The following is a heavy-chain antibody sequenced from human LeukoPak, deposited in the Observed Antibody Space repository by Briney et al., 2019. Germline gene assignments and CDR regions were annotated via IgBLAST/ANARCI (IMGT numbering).Heavy chain of an antibody. V-gene: IGHV1-69*06. D-gene: IGHD3-10*01. Sequence: GASVKVSCKASGGTFSSYAISWVRQAPGQGLEWMGGIIPIFGTANYAQKFQGRVTITADKSTSTVYMELSRLRSEDTAVYYCARFRFQYGSGTYPLHWFDPWGQGTLVTVSS. CDR1: GGTFSSYA. CDR3: ARFRFQYGSGTYPLHWFDP. J-gene: IGHJ5*02. CDR2: IIPIFGTA.